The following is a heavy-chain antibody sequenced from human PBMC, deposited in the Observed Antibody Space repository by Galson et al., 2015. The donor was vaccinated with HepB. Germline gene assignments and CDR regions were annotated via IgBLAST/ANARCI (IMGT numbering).Heavy chain of an antibody. Sequence: SLRLSCAASGFTFSSYSMNWVRQAPGKGLEWVSYISSSSSTIYYADSVKGRFTISRDNAKNSLYLQMNSLRDEDTAVYYCARGCSSTSCHTGSDDAFDIWGQGTMVTVSS. CDR3: ARGCSSTSCHTGSDDAFDI. V-gene: IGHV3-48*02. J-gene: IGHJ3*02. CDR1: GFTFSSYS. D-gene: IGHD2-2*01. CDR2: ISSSSSTI.